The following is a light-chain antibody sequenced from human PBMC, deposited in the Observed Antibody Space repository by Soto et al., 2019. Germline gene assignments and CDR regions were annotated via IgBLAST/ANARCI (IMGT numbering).Light chain of an antibody. V-gene: IGLV1-44*01. CDR2: TNN. Sequence: QSVLTQPPSASGTPGQRVTISCSGSSSNIGSNTVNWYQQLPVTAPKLLIYTNNQRPLGFPDRFSGSKSGTSASLAISGLQAEDEANYYCAAGDDSLNGVVFGGGTKLTVL. CDR3: AAGDDSLNGVV. J-gene: IGLJ2*01. CDR1: SSNIGSNT.